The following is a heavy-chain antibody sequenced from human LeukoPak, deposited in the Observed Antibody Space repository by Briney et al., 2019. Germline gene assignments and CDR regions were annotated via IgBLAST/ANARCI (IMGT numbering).Heavy chain of an antibody. D-gene: IGHD2-15*01. J-gene: IGHJ4*02. Sequence: RAGGSLRLSCAASGFTFSRYWMSWVRQAPGKGLEWVANIKQDGSEKYYVDSVKGRFTISRDNAKNSLYLQMNSLRAEDTAVYYCARAGCSGGSCYFDYWGQGTLVTVSS. CDR3: ARAGCSGGSCYFDY. V-gene: IGHV3-7*01. CDR2: IKQDGSEK. CDR1: GFTFSRYW.